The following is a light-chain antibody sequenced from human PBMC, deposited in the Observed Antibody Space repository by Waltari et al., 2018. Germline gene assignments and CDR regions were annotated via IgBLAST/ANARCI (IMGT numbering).Light chain of an antibody. J-gene: IGLJ1*01. Sequence: QSALTQPASVSGSPGQSITISCTGTSSDVGGYNPVSWYQHHPGKAPKLIIYDVSSRPSGVSNRFFGSKSGNTASLTISGLQAEDEAVYFCSSYSTSITPYVFGTGTKVTVL. V-gene: IGLV2-14*03. CDR3: SSYSTSITPYV. CDR2: DVS. CDR1: SSDVGGYNP.